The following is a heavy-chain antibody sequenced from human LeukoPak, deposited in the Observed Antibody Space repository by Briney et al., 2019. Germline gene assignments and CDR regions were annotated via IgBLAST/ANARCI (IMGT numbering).Heavy chain of an antibody. J-gene: IGHJ4*02. CDR1: GLTFSGAW. Sequence: GGSLRLSCAASGLTFSGAWIHWVRQVPGKGLVWISRFNGAGNPTYADFVKGRFVTSRDDTKNMMYLQLNSLTVEDTAVYYCAKHDLSGSYFVYWGQGTLVTVSS. CDR2: FNGAGNP. CDR3: AKHDLSGSYFVY. D-gene: IGHD3-10*01. V-gene: IGHV3-74*03.